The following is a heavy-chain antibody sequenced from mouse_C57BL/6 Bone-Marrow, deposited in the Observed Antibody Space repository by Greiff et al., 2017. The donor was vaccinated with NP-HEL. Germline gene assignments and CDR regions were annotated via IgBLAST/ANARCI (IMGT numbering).Heavy chain of an antibody. CDR2: SRNKANDYTT. D-gene: IGHD2-10*01. V-gene: IGHV7-1*01. J-gene: IGHJ1*03. Sequence: EVKLVESGGGLVQSGRSLRLSCATSGFTFSDFYMEWVRQAPGKGLEWIAASRNKANDYTTAYSASVKGRFIVSRDTSQSILYLQMNALRAEDTAIYYCARDGVAYSHWYFDVWGTGTTVTVSS. CDR1: GFTFSDFY. CDR3: ARDGVAYSHWYFDV.